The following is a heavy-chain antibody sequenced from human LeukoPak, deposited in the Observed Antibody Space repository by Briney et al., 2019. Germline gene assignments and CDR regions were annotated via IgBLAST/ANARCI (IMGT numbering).Heavy chain of an antibody. V-gene: IGHV1-18*01. D-gene: IGHD2-21*02. CDR1: GYNFRSYG. CDR3: ARDSDYGVVTAILGD. J-gene: IGHJ4*02. CDR2: ITAGNGNT. Sequence: ASVKVSCKASGYNFRSYGIGWVRQAPRQGLEWMGWITAGNGNTNYAQKFQGRVTITADESTSTAYMELSSLRSEDTAVYYCARDSDYGVVTAILGDWGQGTLVTVSS.